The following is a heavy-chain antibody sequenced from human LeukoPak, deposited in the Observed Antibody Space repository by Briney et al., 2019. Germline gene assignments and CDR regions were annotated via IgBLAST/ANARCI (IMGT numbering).Heavy chain of an antibody. Sequence: GASVKVSCKASGYTFTGYYMHWVRQAPGQGLEWMGWINPNSGGTNYAQKFQGRVTMTRDTSISTAYMELSRLRSDDTAVYYCARGFAAFRSGSYAGDWFDPWGQGTLVTVTS. CDR2: INPNSGGT. V-gene: IGHV1-2*02. D-gene: IGHD3-10*01. J-gene: IGHJ5*02. CDR1: GYTFTGYY. CDR3: ARGFAAFRSGSYAGDWFDP.